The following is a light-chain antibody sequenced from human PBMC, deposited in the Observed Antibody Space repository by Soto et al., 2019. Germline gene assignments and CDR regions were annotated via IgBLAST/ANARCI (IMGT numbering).Light chain of an antibody. J-gene: IGLJ2*01. CDR3: SSCTSSNTYVV. V-gene: IGLV2-14*03. CDR2: DVT. Sequence: QSVLTQPASVSGSPGQSITISCTGTRSDIGGYDYVSWYQPHPGKAPKLMIYDVTNRPSGVSNRFSGSKSGNTASLTISGLQAEDEADYYCSSCTSSNTYVVFGGGTKVTVL. CDR1: RSDIGGYDY.